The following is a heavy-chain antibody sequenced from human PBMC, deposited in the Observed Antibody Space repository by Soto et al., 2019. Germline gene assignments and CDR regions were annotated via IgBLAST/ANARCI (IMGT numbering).Heavy chain of an antibody. D-gene: IGHD2-2*01. Sequence: ESGPTLVNPTQTLTLTCTFSGFSLSTSGVGVGWIRQPPGKALEWLALIYWNDDKWYRPSLKSRLTITKDTSENQVVLTMTNMDPVDTATYYCAHMRGSTSSFDYWGQGTLVTVSS. CDR3: AHMRGSTSSFDY. V-gene: IGHV2-5*01. CDR2: IYWNDDK. CDR1: GFSLSTSGVG. J-gene: IGHJ4*02.